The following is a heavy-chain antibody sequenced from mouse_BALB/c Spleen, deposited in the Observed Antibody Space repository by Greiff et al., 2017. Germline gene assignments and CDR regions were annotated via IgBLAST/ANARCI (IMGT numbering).Heavy chain of an antibody. CDR1: GFTFSSYT. J-gene: IGHJ4*01. D-gene: IGHD2-10*01. CDR3: ARPLTYSDAMDY. V-gene: IGHV5-12-2*01. CDR2: ISNGGGST. Sequence: EVMLVESGGGLVQPGGSLKLSCAASGFTFSSYTMSWVRQTPEKRLEWVAYISNGGGSTYYPDTVKGRFTISRDNAKNTLYLQMSSLKSEDTAMYYCARPLTYSDAMDYWGQGTSVTVSS.